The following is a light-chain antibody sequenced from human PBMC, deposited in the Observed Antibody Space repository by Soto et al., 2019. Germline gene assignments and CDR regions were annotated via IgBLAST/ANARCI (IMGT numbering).Light chain of an antibody. CDR1: SSDGGGYNY. CDR3: SSYTSSSTLVV. V-gene: IGLV2-14*01. CDR2: DVS. Sequence: QSALTQPASVSGSPGQSITISCTGTSSDGGGYNYVSWYQQHPGKAPKLMIYDVSNRPSGVSNRFSGSKSGNTASLTISGLQAEDEADYHCSSYTSSSTLVVFGGGTKLTVL. J-gene: IGLJ2*01.